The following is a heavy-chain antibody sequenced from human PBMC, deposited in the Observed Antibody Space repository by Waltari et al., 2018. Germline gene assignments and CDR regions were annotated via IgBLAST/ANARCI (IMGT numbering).Heavy chain of an antibody. CDR3: ARDYCDRTNCHGMDV. J-gene: IGHJ6*02. D-gene: IGHD3-22*01. V-gene: IGHV3-30*04. Sequence: VPLVESGGGVVQPGGSLRLSCSASQFPFSSYAMPWVRQGPGKGLEWVAVISYNERNIYYVDSVKGRFTISRDNSKKMLYLQMNSLRAEDTAIYYCARDYCDRTNCHGMDVWGQGTTVTVSS. CDR1: QFPFSSYA. CDR2: ISYNERNI.